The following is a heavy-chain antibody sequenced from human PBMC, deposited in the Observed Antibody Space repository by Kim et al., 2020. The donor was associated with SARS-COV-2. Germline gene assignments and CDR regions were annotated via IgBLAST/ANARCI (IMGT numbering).Heavy chain of an antibody. D-gene: IGHD3-3*01. CDR1: GFTFGDYA. CDR2: IRSKAYGGTT. J-gene: IGHJ6*03. CDR3: TRDMSDYDFWSGLGLGYYYMDV. Sequence: GGSLRLSCTASGFTFGDYAMSWVRQAPGKGLEWVGFIRSKAYGGTTEYAASVKGRFTISRDDSKSIAYLQMNSLKTEDTAVYYCTRDMSDYDFWSGLGLGYYYMDVWGKGTTVTVSS. V-gene: IGHV3-49*04.